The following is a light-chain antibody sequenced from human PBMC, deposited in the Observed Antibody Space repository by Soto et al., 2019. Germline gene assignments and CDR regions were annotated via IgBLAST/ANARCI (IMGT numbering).Light chain of an antibody. CDR3: TSYTSNSTPV. Sequence: QSALTQPASVSGSPGQSITISCTGASSDVGDYKYFSWYQQLPGNAPKLMIYEDRNRPSGVSNRFSGSKSGNTASLTISGLQAEDEADYYCTSYTSNSTPVFGTGTKVTVL. CDR1: SSDVGDYKY. V-gene: IGLV2-14*01. CDR2: EDR. J-gene: IGLJ1*01.